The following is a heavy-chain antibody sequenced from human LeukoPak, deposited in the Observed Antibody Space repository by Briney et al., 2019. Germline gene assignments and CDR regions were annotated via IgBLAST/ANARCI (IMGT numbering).Heavy chain of an antibody. Sequence: PSETLSLTCTVSGGSISSSSYYWGWIRQPPGKGLEWIGSIYYSGSTYYNPSLKSRVTISVDTSKNQFSLKLSSVTAADTAVYYCARGRVVFRPWGQGTLVTVSS. J-gene: IGHJ5*02. V-gene: IGHV4-39*01. CDR2: IYYSGST. CDR3: ARGRVVFRP. D-gene: IGHD3-16*01. CDR1: GGSISSSSYY.